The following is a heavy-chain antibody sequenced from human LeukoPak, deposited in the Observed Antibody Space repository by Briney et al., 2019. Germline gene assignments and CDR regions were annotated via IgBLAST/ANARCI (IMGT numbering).Heavy chain of an antibody. CDR3: TTDLKRSWNVLRFLEWLSPFDY. CDR2: IKSKVAGGTT. D-gene: IGHD3-3*01. Sequence: GGSLRLSCAASGFTFSNAWMSWVRQAPGKGLEWLGCIKSKVAGGTTDYAAPVKGRFTISSDDSKNTLYLQMNSLKTEDTAVYYCTTDLKRSWNVLRFLEWLSPFDYWGQGTLVTVSS. CDR1: GFTFSNAW. J-gene: IGHJ4*02. V-gene: IGHV3-15*01.